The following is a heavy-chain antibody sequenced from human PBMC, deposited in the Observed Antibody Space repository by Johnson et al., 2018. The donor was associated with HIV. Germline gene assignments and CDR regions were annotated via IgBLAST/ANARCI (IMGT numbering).Heavy chain of an antibody. CDR3: ASPIFGVVDHAFDF. Sequence: QVQLVESGGGVVQPGRSLRLSCAASGFTFSSYGMHWVRQAPGKGLEWVANIKQDGSEKYYADSVKGRFTISRDNSKNTLYLQMNSLRAEDTAIYYCASPIFGVVDHAFDFWGQGTMVTVSS. J-gene: IGHJ3*01. CDR2: IKQDGSEK. CDR1: GFTFSSYG. V-gene: IGHV3-33*01. D-gene: IGHD3-3*01.